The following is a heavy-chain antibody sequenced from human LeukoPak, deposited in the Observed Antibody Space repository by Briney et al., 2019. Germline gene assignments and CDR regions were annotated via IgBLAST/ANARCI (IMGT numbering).Heavy chain of an antibody. CDR1: GFTFSSYG. D-gene: IGHD1-26*01. Sequence: GGSLRLSCAASGFTFSSYGMHWVRQAPGKGLEWVAVILYDGSNKYYADSVKGRFTISRDNSKNTLYLKMNSLRAEDTVVYYCPKDERSGSYGEYYFDYWGQGTLVTVSS. CDR2: ILYDGSNK. J-gene: IGHJ4*02. CDR3: PKDERSGSYGEYYFDY. V-gene: IGHV3-30*18.